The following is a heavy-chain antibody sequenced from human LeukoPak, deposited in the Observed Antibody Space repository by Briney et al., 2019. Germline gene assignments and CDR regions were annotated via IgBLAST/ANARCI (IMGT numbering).Heavy chain of an antibody. D-gene: IGHD3-3*01. Sequence: GGSLRLSCAASGFTFSNYAMHWVRQTPGKGLEWLAIIWYDRSNEYSADSVKGRFTISRDNSKKILYLQMNNLRAEDTAVYYCARGGVYYDFWSGYYTLDQWGQGTLVTVSS. CDR1: GFTFSNYA. CDR3: ARGGVYYDFWSGYYTLDQ. V-gene: IGHV3-33*01. CDR2: IWYDRSNE. J-gene: IGHJ4*02.